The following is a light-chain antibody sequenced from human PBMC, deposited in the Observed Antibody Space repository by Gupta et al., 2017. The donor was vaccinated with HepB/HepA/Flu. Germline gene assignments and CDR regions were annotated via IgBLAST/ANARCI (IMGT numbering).Light chain of an antibody. Sequence: PGTAPRLLIYGNSNRPAEVPNRFSGSKSGTSASLIITGLQAEDEAEYFCQSYDTSLTSVFGGGTKLAVL. V-gene: IGLV1-40*01. CDR3: QSYDTSLTSV. J-gene: IGLJ3*02. CDR2: GNS.